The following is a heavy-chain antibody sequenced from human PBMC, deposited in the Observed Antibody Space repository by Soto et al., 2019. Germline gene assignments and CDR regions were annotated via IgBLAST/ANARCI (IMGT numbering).Heavy chain of an antibody. V-gene: IGHV3-74*03. J-gene: IGHJ4*02. Sequence: EVQLVESGGGLVQLGGSLRLSCAASGFTFSSYWMHWVRQVPGKGLVWVSHIDSDGNSKTYADSVKGRFTISRDNAKNTVYLQMNSLRAEDTAVYYCVRDDVGVGIDYWGLGTPVTVSS. CDR1: GFTFSSYW. D-gene: IGHD1-26*01. CDR3: VRDDVGVGIDY. CDR2: IDSDGNSK.